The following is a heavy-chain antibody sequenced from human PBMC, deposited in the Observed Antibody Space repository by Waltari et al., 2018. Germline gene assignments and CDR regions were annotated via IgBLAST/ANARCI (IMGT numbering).Heavy chain of an antibody. CDR1: GYTRPEVS. D-gene: IGHD3-22*01. Sequence: QVHLVQSGPEVKKTGASVKVSCKISGYTRPEVSMHWVRQAPGKGLEWMGGFDPEHGKTMYAPQLQRRLTLTEDTSTDTAYMELNSLRSEDTALYFCTTDLTSTAYSYDFWGQGTLVTVSS. CDR2: FDPEHGKT. V-gene: IGHV1-24*01. CDR3: TTDLTSTAYSYDF. J-gene: IGHJ4*02.